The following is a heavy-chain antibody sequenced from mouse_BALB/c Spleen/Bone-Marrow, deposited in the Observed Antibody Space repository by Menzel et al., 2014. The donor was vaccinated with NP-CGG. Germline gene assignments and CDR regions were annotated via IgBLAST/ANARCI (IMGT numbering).Heavy chain of an antibody. CDR1: GYTFTSYW. CDR3: TRGGSSPYYFGY. V-gene: IGHV1-69*02. J-gene: IGHJ2*01. CDR2: IYPSDSYT. Sequence: QVQLKESGAELVRPGASVKLSCKASGYTFTSYWINWVKQRPGHGLEWIGNIYPSDSYTNYNQKFKDKATLTVDKSSTTAYMQLSSPTSEDSAVYYCTRGGSSPYYFGYWGQGTTLTVSS. D-gene: IGHD1-1*01.